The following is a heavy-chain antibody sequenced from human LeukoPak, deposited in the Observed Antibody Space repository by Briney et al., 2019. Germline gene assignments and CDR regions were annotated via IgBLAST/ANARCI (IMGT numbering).Heavy chain of an antibody. CDR1: GFTFTSSA. CDR3: ARVGGYCSGGSCSNLEYFQH. Sequence: ASVKVSCKASGFTFTSSAVQWVRQAPGQRLEWMGWINAGNGNTKYSQKFQGRVTITRDTSASTAYMELSSLRSEDTAVYYCARVGGYCSGGSCSNLEYFQHWGQGTLVTVSS. V-gene: IGHV1-3*01. D-gene: IGHD2-15*01. CDR2: INAGNGNT. J-gene: IGHJ1*01.